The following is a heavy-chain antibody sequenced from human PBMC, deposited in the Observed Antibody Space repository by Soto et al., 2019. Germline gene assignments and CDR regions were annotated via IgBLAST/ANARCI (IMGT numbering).Heavy chain of an antibody. D-gene: IGHD5-18*01. J-gene: IGHJ4*01. V-gene: IGHV3-23*01. CDR2: IGASGDIT. CDR3: AQADFTDFGYDYFDY. CDR1: SFSFTNFA. Sequence: GRSPRLACGASSFSFTNFAMSWVREAPGKGLEWVAGIGASGDITWYADSVKGRLSISRDNSKNTLYLQLNCLSFEDTAVYYCAQADFTDFGYDYFDYWG.